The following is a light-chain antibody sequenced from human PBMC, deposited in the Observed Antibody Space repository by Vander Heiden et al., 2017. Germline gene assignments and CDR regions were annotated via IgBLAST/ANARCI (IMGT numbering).Light chain of an antibody. Sequence: QPVVTQQPPLPVSPGGTVTLTCGSSTGDVASGHYPYWFQQKVGHAPRTLIFDTNNKHSWTPARFAGYLREGKAALTLSGAQPEDEAEYYCLLYCSGHRPVFGGGTKVTVL. J-gene: IGLJ2*01. CDR1: TGDVASGHY. CDR3: LLYCSGHRPV. V-gene: IGLV7-46*01. CDR2: DTN.